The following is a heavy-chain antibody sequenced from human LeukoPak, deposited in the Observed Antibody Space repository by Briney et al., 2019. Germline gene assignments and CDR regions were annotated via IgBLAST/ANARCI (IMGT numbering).Heavy chain of an antibody. CDR2: MSSSDDGR. D-gene: IGHD4-17*01. V-gene: IGHV3-23*01. Sequence: GGSLRLACATSGFSFSSYAMSWVRQAPGKGLEWVSAMSSSDDGRYYAASVRGRFTISRDTSRSTLYLQMNSLRAEDAAVYYCATPPTVTRNYWGQGILVTVSS. J-gene: IGHJ4*02. CDR3: ATPPTVTRNY. CDR1: GFSFSSYA.